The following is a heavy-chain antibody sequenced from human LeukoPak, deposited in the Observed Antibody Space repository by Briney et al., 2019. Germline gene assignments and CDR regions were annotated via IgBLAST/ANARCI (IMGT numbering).Heavy chain of an antibody. J-gene: IGHJ3*02. CDR2: IKQDGSEK. V-gene: IGHV3-7*01. D-gene: IGHD2-15*01. CDR3: ARLLCPFGGSCYYDAFDI. CDR1: GFTFSSYA. Sequence: GGSLRLSCAASGFTFSSYAMSWVRQAPGKGLEWVANIKQDGSEKYYVDSVKGRFTISRDNAKNSLYLQMNSLRAEDTAVYYCARLLCPFGGSCYYDAFDIWGQGTMVTVSS.